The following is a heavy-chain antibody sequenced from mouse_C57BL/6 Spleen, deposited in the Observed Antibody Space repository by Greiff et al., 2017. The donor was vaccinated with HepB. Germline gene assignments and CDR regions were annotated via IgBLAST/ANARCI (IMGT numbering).Heavy chain of an antibody. CDR3: TRCYGSSYGYFDV. D-gene: IGHD1-1*01. Sequence: VKLVESGAELVRPGASVTLSCKASGYTFTDYEMHWVKQTPVHGLEWIGAIDPETGGTAYNQKFKGKAILTADKSSSTAYMELRSLTSEDSAVYYCTRCYGSSYGYFDVWGTGTTVTVSS. V-gene: IGHV1-15*01. J-gene: IGHJ1*03. CDR2: IDPETGGT. CDR1: GYTFTDYE.